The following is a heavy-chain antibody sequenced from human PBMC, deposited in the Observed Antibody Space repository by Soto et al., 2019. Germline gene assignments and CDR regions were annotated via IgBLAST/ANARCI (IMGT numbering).Heavy chain of an antibody. J-gene: IGHJ4*02. CDR1: GGSISSGDYY. D-gene: IGHD3-22*01. CDR3: ALQGSDDSSGHLRVDY. Sequence: SQTLSLTCTVSGGSISSGDYYWSWIRQPPGKGLEWIGYIYYSGSTYYNPSLKSRVTISVDTSKNQFSLKLSSVTAADTAVYYCALQGSDDSSGHLRVDYWGQGTLVTVSS. V-gene: IGHV4-30-4*01. CDR2: IYYSGST.